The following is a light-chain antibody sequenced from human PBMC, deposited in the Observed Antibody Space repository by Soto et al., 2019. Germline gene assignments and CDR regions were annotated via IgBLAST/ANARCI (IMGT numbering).Light chain of an antibody. CDR3: QQYYSYLSLT. Sequence: IQMTQSPSSLSASVGDRVTITCRASQGISSYLAWYQQKPGKAPKLLIYAASTLQSGVPSRFSGSGSGTDFTLTISCLQSEDFATYYCQQYYSYLSLTFGGGTKVDI. CDR1: QGISSY. CDR2: AAS. V-gene: IGKV1-8*01. J-gene: IGKJ4*01.